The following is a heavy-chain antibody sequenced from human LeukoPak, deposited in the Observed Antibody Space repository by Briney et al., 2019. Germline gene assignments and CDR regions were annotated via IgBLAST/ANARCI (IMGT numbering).Heavy chain of an antibody. V-gene: IGHV3-23*01. CDR1: GFTFNTYA. CDR3: TTDHQTTVSPYYYYYYMDV. Sequence: GGSLRLSCAASGFTFNTYAMSWVRQAPGKGLEWVSSISGTADRTKYADSVKGRFTISRDNSKNTVYLQMNSLKTEDTAVYYCTTDHQTTVSPYYYYYYMDVWGKGTTVTVSS. J-gene: IGHJ6*03. CDR2: ISGTADRT. D-gene: IGHD4-17*01.